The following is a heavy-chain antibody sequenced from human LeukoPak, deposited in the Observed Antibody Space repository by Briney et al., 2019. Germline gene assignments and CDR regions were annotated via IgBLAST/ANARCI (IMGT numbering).Heavy chain of an antibody. Sequence: PGGSLRLSCAASGFTFSTYWMSWVRQAPGRGLEWVAYIKQDGGEKYYVDSVKGRFTISRDNAKNSLYLQMNSLRAEDTAVYYCARDSTLRYYFDYWGQGALFTVPS. D-gene: IGHD1-1*01. CDR1: GFTFSTYW. V-gene: IGHV3-7*01. J-gene: IGHJ4*02. CDR3: ARDSTLRYYFDY. CDR2: IKQDGGEK.